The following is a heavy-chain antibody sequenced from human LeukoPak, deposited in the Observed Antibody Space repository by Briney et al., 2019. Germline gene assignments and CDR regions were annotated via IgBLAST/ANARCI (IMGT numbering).Heavy chain of an antibody. CDR3: ASGKYYDSSGYLPTGWFDP. J-gene: IGHJ5*02. Sequence: SETLSLACSVSGGAISGGDYYWSWIRQPPGKGLEWIGYIYYRGSTYSNPSLKSRVTISVDTSKNQFSLKLSSVTAADTAVYYCASGKYYDSSGYLPTGWFDPWGQGTLVTVSS. CDR2: IYYRGST. V-gene: IGHV4-30-4*01. CDR1: GGAISGGDYY. D-gene: IGHD3-22*01.